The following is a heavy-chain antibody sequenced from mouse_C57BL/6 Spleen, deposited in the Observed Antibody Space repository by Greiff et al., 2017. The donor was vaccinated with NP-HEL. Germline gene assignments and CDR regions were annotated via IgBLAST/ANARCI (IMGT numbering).Heavy chain of an antibody. CDR3: ARSDGSSSYYAMDY. CDR1: GYTFTSYW. V-gene: IGHV1-64*01. CDR2: IHPNSGST. J-gene: IGHJ4*01. Sequence: QVQLQQPGAELVKPGASVKLSCKASGYTFTSYWMHWVKQRPGQGLEWIGMIHPNSGSTNYNEKFKSKATLTVDKSSSTAYMQLSSLTSEDSAVYDCARSDGSSSYYAMDYWGQGTSVTVSS. D-gene: IGHD1-1*01.